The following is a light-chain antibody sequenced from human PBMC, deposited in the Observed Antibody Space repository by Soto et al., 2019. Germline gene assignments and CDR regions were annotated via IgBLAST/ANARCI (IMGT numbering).Light chain of an antibody. CDR3: HQYDHWPLT. V-gene: IGKV3D-15*01. Sequence: EIVLTKSPATHSVSPGERVTLSCRASQSVSNNLAWYQQKPGQAPRLLISATSTRATGIPARFSGSGSGTEFTLTVSSLQSEDFALYFCHQYDHWPLTFGGGTKVDIK. J-gene: IGKJ4*01. CDR1: QSVSNN. CDR2: ATS.